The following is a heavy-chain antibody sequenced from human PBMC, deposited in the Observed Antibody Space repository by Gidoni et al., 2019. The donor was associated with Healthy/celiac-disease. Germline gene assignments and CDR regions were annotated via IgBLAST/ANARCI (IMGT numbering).Heavy chain of an antibody. CDR3: ARRYCSGGSCYSGAFDI. V-gene: IGHV4-61*02. D-gene: IGHD2-15*01. Sequence: QVQLQESGPGLVKPSQTLSLTCTVSGGSIRSGSYYWSWIRQPAGKGLEWIGRIYTSGSTNYNPSLKSRVTISVDTSKNQFSLKLSSVTAADTAVYYCARRYCSGGSCYSGAFDIWGQGTMVTVSS. J-gene: IGHJ3*02. CDR1: GGSIRSGSYY. CDR2: IYTSGST.